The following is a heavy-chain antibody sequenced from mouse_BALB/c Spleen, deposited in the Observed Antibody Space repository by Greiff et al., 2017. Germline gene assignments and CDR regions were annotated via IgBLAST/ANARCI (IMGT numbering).Heavy chain of an antibody. Sequence: VKLQESGAELVRPGTSVKVSCKASGYAFTNYLIEWVKQRPGQGLEWIGVINPGSGGTNYNEKFKGKATLTADKSSSTAYMQLSSLTSDDSAVYFWARSYWGAWFAYWGQGTLVTVSA. CDR3: ARSYWGAWFAY. CDR2: INPGSGGT. J-gene: IGHJ3*01. CDR1: GYAFTNYL. D-gene: IGHD2-10*01. V-gene: IGHV1-54*01.